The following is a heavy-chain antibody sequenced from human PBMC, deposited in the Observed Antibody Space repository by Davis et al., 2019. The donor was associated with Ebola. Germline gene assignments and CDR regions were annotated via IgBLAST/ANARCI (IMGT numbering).Heavy chain of an antibody. J-gene: IGHJ4*02. D-gene: IGHD2-2*01. V-gene: IGHV3-7*01. CDR2: INRDGTEK. CDR1: GFTFSSYG. CDR3: SRGGAGTSYYWVY. Sequence: PGGSLRLSCAASGFTFSSYGMHWVRQAPGKGPEWVANINRDGTEKYYVDSVKGRFTISRDNAKNSLFLQMNSLRAEDTAVYYCSRGGAGTSYYWVYWGQGTLVTVSS.